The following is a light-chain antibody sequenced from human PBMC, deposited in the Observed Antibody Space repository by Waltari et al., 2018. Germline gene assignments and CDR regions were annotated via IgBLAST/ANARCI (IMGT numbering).Light chain of an antibody. CDR1: QNVDRE. CDR3: LQRYSWPRT. CDR2: DVS. V-gene: IGKV3-11*01. J-gene: IGKJ2*01. Sequence: EIVLTQSPATLSLSPRESATLSCRASQNVDRELAWYQHKPGQPPRLVIYDVSDKATGIPARFSGGGSGTDFTLSISRLEPEDLAVYYCLQRYSWPRTFGQGTKLE.